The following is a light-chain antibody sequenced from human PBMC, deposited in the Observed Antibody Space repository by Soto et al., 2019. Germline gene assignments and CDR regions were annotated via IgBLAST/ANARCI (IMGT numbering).Light chain of an antibody. V-gene: IGKV3-20*01. Sequence: EIVLTQSPGTLSLSPGERATLSCSASQSVGSSYLAWYQQKPGQAPRLLIYGASSRATGIPDRFSGSGSGTDFTLTISRLEPEDFAVYYCQQYNNWPRTFDQGTKLDIK. CDR1: QSVGSSY. CDR3: QQYNNWPRT. J-gene: IGKJ1*01. CDR2: GAS.